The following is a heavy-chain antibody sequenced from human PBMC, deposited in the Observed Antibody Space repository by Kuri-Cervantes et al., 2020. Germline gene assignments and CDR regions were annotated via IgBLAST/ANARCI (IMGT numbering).Heavy chain of an antibody. J-gene: IGHJ4*02. V-gene: IGHV1-2*02. CDR3: ARDRGSGWHFPIAAGGRSGYFDY. D-gene: IGHD6-19*01. CDR1: GYTFTGYY. CDR2: INPNSGGT. Sequence: ASVKVSCKASGYTFTGYYMHWVRQAPGQGLEWMGWINPNSGGTNYAQKFQGRVTMTRDTSISTAYMELSRLRSDDTAVYYCARDRGSGWHFPIAAGGRSGYFDYWGQGTLVTVSS.